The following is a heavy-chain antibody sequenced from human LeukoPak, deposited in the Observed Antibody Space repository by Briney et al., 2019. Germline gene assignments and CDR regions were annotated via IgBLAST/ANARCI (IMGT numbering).Heavy chain of an antibody. V-gene: IGHV3-21*01. CDR3: AKEGDYYYYGMDV. CDR1: GFTFSSYS. J-gene: IGHJ6*02. Sequence: GGSLRLSCAASGFTFSSYSMNWVRQAPGKGLEWVSSISSSSSYIYYADSVKGRFTISRDNAKNSLYLQMNSLRAEDTAVYYCAKEGDYYYYGMDVWGQGTTVTVSS. CDR2: ISSSSSYI.